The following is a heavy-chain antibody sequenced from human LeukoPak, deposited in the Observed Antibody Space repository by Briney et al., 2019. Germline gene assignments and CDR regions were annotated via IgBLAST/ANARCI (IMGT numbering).Heavy chain of an antibody. D-gene: IGHD3-3*01. Sequence: SETLSLTCAVYGGSFSGYYWSWIRQPPGKGLEWIGEINHSGSTNYNPSLKSRVTISVDTSKNQFSLKLSSVTAADTAVYYCARGLYDFWSGRPNAFDIWGQGTMVTVSS. CDR3: ARGLYDFWSGRPNAFDI. J-gene: IGHJ3*02. CDR2: INHSGST. V-gene: IGHV4-34*01. CDR1: GGSFSGYY.